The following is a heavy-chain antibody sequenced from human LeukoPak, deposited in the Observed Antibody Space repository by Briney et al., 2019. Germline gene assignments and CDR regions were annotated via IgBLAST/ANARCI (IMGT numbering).Heavy chain of an antibody. CDR3: ARVVPAAQMGPDY. Sequence: GASVKVSCKASGYTFTGCYMHWVRQAPGQGLEWMGWINPNSGGTNYAQKFQGRVTMTRDTSISTAYMELSRLRSDDTAVYYCARVVPAAQMGPDYWGQGTLVTVSS. D-gene: IGHD2-2*01. V-gene: IGHV1-2*02. CDR1: GYTFTGCY. J-gene: IGHJ4*02. CDR2: INPNSGGT.